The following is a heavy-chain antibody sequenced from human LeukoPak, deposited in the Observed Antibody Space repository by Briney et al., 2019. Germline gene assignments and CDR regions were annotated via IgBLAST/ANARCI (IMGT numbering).Heavy chain of an antibody. CDR1: GFNFSDFY. CDR3: AREASRSGTTCNFDY. V-gene: IGHV3-11*01. D-gene: IGHD2-2*01. Sequence: GGSLRLSCAASGFNFSDFYMSWIRQAPGKGLEWVSSISLSGSTITYAASVKGRVTASRDNAKTSLFLQMNSLRADDTAVYYCAREASRSGTTCNFDYWGQGTLGTVSS. CDR2: ISLSGSTI. J-gene: IGHJ4*02.